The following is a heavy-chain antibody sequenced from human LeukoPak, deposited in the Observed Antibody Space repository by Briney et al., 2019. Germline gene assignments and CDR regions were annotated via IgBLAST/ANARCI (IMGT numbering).Heavy chain of an antibody. Sequence: GGSLRLSCTASGFTFGDYAMSWFRQAPGKGLEWVGFIRSKAYGGTTEYAASVKGRFTTSRDDSKSIAYLQMNSLKTEDTAVYYCTREPNWNDDTIDYWGQGTLVTVSS. CDR1: GFTFGDYA. J-gene: IGHJ4*02. D-gene: IGHD1-20*01. CDR2: IRSKAYGGTT. V-gene: IGHV3-49*03. CDR3: TREPNWNDDTIDY.